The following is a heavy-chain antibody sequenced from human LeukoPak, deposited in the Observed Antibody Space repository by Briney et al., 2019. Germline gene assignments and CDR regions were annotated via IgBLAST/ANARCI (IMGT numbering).Heavy chain of an antibody. CDR3: AKVGRSIAARWGFDY. V-gene: IGHV3-23*01. J-gene: IGHJ4*02. D-gene: IGHD6-6*01. CDR2: ISNTGGST. Sequence: PGGSLRLSCAASGFTFSSYAMSWVRQAPGKGLEWVSVISNTGGSTFYADSVKGRFTISRDNSKNTLYLQMNSLRAEDTAVYYCAKVGRSIAARWGFDYWGQGTLVTVSS. CDR1: GFTFSSYA.